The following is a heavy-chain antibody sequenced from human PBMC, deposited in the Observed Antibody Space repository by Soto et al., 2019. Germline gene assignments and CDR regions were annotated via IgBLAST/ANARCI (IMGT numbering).Heavy chain of an antibody. D-gene: IGHD3-16*01. J-gene: IGHJ4*02. Sequence: SETLSLTCTVSGGSISSYYWSWIRQPPGKGLEWIGYIYYSGSTNYNASLKSRVTISVDTSKNQSSLKLSSVTASVPAGYYCARRYVASFDYWGQGTLVTVAS. CDR1: GGSISSYY. V-gene: IGHV4-59*01. CDR2: IYYSGST. CDR3: ARRYVASFDY.